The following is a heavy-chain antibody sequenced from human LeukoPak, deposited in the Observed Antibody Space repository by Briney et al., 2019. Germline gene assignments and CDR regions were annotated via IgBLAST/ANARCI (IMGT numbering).Heavy chain of an antibody. CDR2: ISGSGGST. J-gene: IGHJ4*02. V-gene: IGHV3-23*01. Sequence: PGGSLRLSCAASGFTFSSYAMSWVRQAPGKGLEWVSAISGSGGSTYYADSVKGRFTISRDNSKNTLYLQMNSLRAEDTAVYYCAKDFVKGYYGSGSYPDYWGQGTLVTVSS. D-gene: IGHD3-10*01. CDR1: GFTFSSYA. CDR3: AKDFVKGYYGSGSYPDY.